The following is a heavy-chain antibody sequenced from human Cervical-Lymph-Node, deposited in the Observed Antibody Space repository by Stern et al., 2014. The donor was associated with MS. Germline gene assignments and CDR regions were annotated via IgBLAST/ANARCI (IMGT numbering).Heavy chain of an antibody. CDR2: VHYTGSN. D-gene: IGHD2-15*01. CDR3: AREGGYCGGGSCYSDWYFDL. J-gene: IGHJ2*01. CDR1: GGSVSNNNW. V-gene: IGHV4-4*02. Sequence: QVQLQESGPGPVKPSGTLSLTCAVSGGSVSNNNWWTWIRQPPGKGLEWIGEVHYTGSNNYNPSLKSRVSMSVDKSKNQLSLKLTSVTAADTAVYYCAREGGYCGGGSCYSDWYFDLWGRGTLVTVSS.